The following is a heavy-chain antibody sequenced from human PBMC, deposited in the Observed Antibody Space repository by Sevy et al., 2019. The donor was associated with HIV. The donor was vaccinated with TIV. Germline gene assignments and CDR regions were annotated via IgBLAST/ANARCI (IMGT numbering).Heavy chain of an antibody. V-gene: IGHV3-21*01. CDR3: ARARVDFDY. Sequence: GGSLRLSCAGSAFIFSSYTGNWVRQAPGKGLEWVASVSSDSSHIYYAESVRGRFTISRDNAKNSAFLKRDSLGVEDTAVYYCARARVDFDYWVPGTLVTVSS. J-gene: IGHJ4*02. CDR1: AFIFSSYT. CDR2: VSSDSSHI.